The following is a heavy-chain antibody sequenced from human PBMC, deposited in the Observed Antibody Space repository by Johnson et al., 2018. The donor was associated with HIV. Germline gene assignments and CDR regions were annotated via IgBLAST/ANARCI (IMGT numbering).Heavy chain of an antibody. Sequence: VQLVESGGGLVQPGGSLRLSCAASGFTFSSYDMHWVRHATGKGLEWVSAIGTAGDTYYPGSVKGRFTISRENAKNSLYLQMNSLRAGDTAVYYCARDRSKGGAFDIWGQGTMVTVSS. CDR2: IGTAGDT. V-gene: IGHV3-13*01. CDR3: ARDRSKGGAFDI. D-gene: IGHD2/OR15-2a*01. J-gene: IGHJ3*02. CDR1: GFTFSSYD.